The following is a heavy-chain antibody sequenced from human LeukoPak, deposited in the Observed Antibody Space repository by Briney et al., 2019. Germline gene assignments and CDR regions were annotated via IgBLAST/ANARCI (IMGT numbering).Heavy chain of an antibody. V-gene: IGHV3-30*02. D-gene: IGHD2-15*01. CDR2: IRYDGSNK. J-gene: IGHJ3*02. Sequence: PGGSLRLSCAASGFTFSSYGMHWVRQAPGKGLEWVAFIRYDGSNKYYADSVKGRFTISRDNSKNTLYLQMNSLRAEDTAVYYCARESIVHDAFDIWGQGTMVTVSS. CDR3: ARESIVHDAFDI. CDR1: GFTFSSYG.